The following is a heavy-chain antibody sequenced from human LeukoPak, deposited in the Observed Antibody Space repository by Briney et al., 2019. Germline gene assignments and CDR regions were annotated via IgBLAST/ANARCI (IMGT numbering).Heavy chain of an antibody. CDR3: ARVGYNAFDI. Sequence: PSGTLSLTCTVSGGSISSYYWSWIRQPPGKGLEWIGYIYYSGSTNYNPSLKSRVTISVDTSKNQFSLKLSSVTAADTAVYYCARVGYNAFDIWGQGTMVTVSS. V-gene: IGHV4-59*12. CDR2: IYYSGST. J-gene: IGHJ3*02. D-gene: IGHD5-24*01. CDR1: GGSISSYY.